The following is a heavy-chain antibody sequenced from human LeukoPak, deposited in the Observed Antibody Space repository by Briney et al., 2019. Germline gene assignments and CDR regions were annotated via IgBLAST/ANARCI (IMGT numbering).Heavy chain of an antibody. J-gene: IGHJ3*02. Sequence: GGSLRLSCAASGFSFTNYWMHWVRQAPGKGLVWVSHINSDGSATRYADSVKGRFTISRDNAKNSLYLQMNSLRAEDTAVYYCASVYSPFAFDIWGQGTMVTVSS. CDR1: GFSFTNYW. D-gene: IGHD1-26*01. V-gene: IGHV3-74*01. CDR2: INSDGSAT. CDR3: ASVYSPFAFDI.